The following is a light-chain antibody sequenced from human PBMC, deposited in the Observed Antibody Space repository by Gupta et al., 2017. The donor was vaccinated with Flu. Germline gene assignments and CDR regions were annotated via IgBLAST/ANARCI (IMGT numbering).Light chain of an antibody. CDR3: TSYGGSNNLL. CDR1: SNDVGSYNY. CDR2: EVT. V-gene: IGLV2-8*01. Sequence: QSALTQPPSASGSPGHSVTISCTGTSNDVGSYNYVSWYQQQPGKAPKVLIYEVTKRPSGVPDRFSGSKSGYTASLTVSGFQAEDEADYYCTSYGGSNNLLFGGGTRLTVL. J-gene: IGLJ2*01.